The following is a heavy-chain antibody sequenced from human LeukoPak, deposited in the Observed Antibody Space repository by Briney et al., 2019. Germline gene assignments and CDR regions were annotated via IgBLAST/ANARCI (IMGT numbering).Heavy chain of an antibody. D-gene: IGHD6-6*01. CDR2: INPNSGGT. V-gene: IGHV1-2*02. CDR1: GYTFTGYY. J-gene: IGHJ4*02. Sequence: ASVKVSCKASGYTFTGYYMHWVRQAPGQGLEWMGWINPNSGGTNYAQKFQGRVTMTRDTSISTAYMELSRLRSDDTAVYYCARSTYSSSHFFDYWGQGTLVVVSS. CDR3: ARSTYSSSHFFDY.